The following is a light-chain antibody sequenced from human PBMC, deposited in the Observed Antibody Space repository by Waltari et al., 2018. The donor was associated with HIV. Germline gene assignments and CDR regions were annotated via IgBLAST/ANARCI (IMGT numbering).Light chain of an antibody. Sequence: QSALTQPRSVFGSPGQSVTISCPGTSSAVGGYNYSPWYQQHPGKAPKLMIYDVSKRPSGVPDRFSGSKSGNTASLTISGLQAEDEADYYCCSYAGSYTVYVFGTGTKVTVL. V-gene: IGLV2-11*01. CDR3: CSYAGSYTVYV. CDR1: SSAVGGYNY. J-gene: IGLJ1*01. CDR2: DVS.